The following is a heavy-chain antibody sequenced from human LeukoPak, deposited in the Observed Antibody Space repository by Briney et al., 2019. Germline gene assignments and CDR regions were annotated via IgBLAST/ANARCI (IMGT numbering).Heavy chain of an antibody. Sequence: ASVKVSCKASGYTFTSCYMHWVRQAPGQGLEWMGIINPSGGSTSYAQKFQGRVTITRNTSISTAYMELSSLRSEDTAVYYCARGPAGYSSGWSPMDVWGKGTTVTVSS. V-gene: IGHV1-46*01. CDR1: GYTFTSCY. CDR2: INPSGGST. CDR3: ARGPAGYSSGWSPMDV. D-gene: IGHD6-19*01. J-gene: IGHJ6*04.